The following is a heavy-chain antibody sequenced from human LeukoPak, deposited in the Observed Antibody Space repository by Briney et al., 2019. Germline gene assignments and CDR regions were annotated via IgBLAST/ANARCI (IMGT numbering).Heavy chain of an antibody. CDR3: ARSPSGYRFDS. CDR1: GGSISSYY. CDR2: ISNSGST. V-gene: IGHV4-59*01. J-gene: IGHJ4*02. Sequence: SETLSLTCTVSGGSISSYYWSWIRQPPGKGLEWIGYISNSGSTNYNPSLKSRVTISSDTSKTQFSLRLTSVTVADTAVYYRARSPSGYRFDSWGQGTLVTVSS. D-gene: IGHD3-22*01.